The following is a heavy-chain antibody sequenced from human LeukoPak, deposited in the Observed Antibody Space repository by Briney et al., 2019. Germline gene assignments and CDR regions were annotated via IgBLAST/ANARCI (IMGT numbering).Heavy chain of an antibody. CDR2: ISAYNGNT. V-gene: IGHV1-18*01. CDR3: ARDSRLYYDFWSGYPSNWFDP. Sequence: ASVKVSCKASGYTFTSYGISWVRQAPGQGLEWMGWISAYNGNTNYAQKLQGRVTMTTDTSTSTAYMELRSLRSDDTAVYYCARDSRLYYDFWSGYPSNWFDPWGQGTLVTVPS. CDR1: GYTFTSYG. D-gene: IGHD3-3*01. J-gene: IGHJ5*02.